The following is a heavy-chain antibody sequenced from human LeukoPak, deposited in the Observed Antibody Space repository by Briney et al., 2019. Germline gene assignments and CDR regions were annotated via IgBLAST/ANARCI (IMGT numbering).Heavy chain of an antibody. CDR3: AREEATMIYHAFDI. CDR2: INPNSGGT. Sequence: GASVKVSCKASGYTFTGYYMHWVRQAPGQGLEWMGWINPNSGGTNYAQKFQGRVTMTRDTSISTAYMELSRLRSDDTAVYYCAREEATMIYHAFDIWGQGTMVTVSS. J-gene: IGHJ3*02. D-gene: IGHD3-22*01. CDR1: GYTFTGYY. V-gene: IGHV1-2*02.